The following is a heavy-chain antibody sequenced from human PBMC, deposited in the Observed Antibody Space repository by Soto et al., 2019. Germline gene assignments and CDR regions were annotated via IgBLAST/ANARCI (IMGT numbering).Heavy chain of an antibody. J-gene: IGHJ4*02. CDR1: GYSFTSYW. CDR3: ARYPYDYVPNQLQLPDY. D-gene: IGHD3-16*01. V-gene: IGHV5-51*01. CDR2: IYPGDSDT. Sequence: GESLKISCKGSGYSFTSYWVGWVRQMPGKGLEWMGIIYPGDSDTRYSPSFQGQVTISADKSISTAYLQWSSLKASDTAMYYCARYPYDYVPNQLQLPDYWGQGTLVTVSS.